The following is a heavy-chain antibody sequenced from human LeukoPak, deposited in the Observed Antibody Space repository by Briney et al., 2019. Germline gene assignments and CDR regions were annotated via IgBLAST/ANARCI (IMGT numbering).Heavy chain of an antibody. CDR2: ISLSGVT. D-gene: IGHD1-26*01. J-gene: IGHJ4*02. CDR3: SRESGAFSPFGY. V-gene: IGHV4-4*02. Sequence: SETLSLTCGVSGGSISGTNWWSWVRQPPGQGLEWIGEISLSGVTNYNPSLKSRVTMSLDRSKNHLSLTLTSVTAADTAVYYCSRESGAFSPFGYWGQGTLVTVSS. CDR1: GGSISGTNW.